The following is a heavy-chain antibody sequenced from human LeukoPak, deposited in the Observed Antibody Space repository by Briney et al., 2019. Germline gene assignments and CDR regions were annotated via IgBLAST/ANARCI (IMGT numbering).Heavy chain of an antibody. D-gene: IGHD6-19*01. J-gene: IGHJ4*02. V-gene: IGHV3-48*03. CDR1: GFTFSSYE. Sequence: GGSLRLSCAASGFTFSSYEMNWVRQAPGKGLEGVSCISSSGSTIYYADSVKGRFTISRDNAKNSLYLQMNRLRAEDTAVYYCARVAGQWLAFDYWGQGTLVTVSS. CDR3: ARVAGQWLAFDY. CDR2: ISSSGSTI.